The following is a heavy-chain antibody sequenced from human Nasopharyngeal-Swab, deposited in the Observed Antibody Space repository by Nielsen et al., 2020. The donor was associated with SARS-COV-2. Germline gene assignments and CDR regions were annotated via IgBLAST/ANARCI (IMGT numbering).Heavy chain of an antibody. CDR3: AKDSRRGVVVAAEFYFDS. CDR1: GFNFEDYT. J-gene: IGHJ4*02. Sequence: GESLKISCAASGFNFEDYTMHWVRQPPGKGLEWVSLINWDGDIPYYADSVEGRFTVSRDNSKNSLYPQLNDLKTGDTALYYCAKDSRRGVVVAAEFYFDSWGQGTLVTVSS. V-gene: IGHV3-43*01. CDR2: INWDGDIP. D-gene: IGHD2-15*01.